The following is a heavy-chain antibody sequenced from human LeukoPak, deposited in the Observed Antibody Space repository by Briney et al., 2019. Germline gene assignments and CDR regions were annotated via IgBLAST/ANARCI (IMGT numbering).Heavy chain of an antibody. Sequence: GGSLRLSCAASGFTFSSYAMSWVRLAPGKGLEWVSAISGSGGSTYYADSVKGRFTISRDNTKNSLYLQMSSLRAEDTAVYYCARDGTAAGLYFDLWGPGTLVTVSS. J-gene: IGHJ4*01. CDR1: GFTFSSYA. CDR2: ISGSGGST. D-gene: IGHD6-13*01. V-gene: IGHV3-23*01. CDR3: ARDGTAAGLYFDL.